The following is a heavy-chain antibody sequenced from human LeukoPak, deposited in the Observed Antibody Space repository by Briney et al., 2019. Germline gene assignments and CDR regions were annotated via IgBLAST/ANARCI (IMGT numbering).Heavy chain of an antibody. CDR1: GYTFTSYG. D-gene: IGHD3-9*01. Sequence: GASMKVSCKASGYTFTSYGISWVRQAPGQGLEWMGWISAYNGNTNYAQKLQGRVTMTTDTSTSTAYMELRSLRSDDTAVYYCARDSAVRYFDWLSPIYYYYMDVWGKGTTVTISS. J-gene: IGHJ6*03. CDR2: ISAYNGNT. CDR3: ARDSAVRYFDWLSPIYYYYMDV. V-gene: IGHV1-18*01.